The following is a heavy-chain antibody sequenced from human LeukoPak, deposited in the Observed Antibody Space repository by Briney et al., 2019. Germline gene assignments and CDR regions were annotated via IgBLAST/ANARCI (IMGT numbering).Heavy chain of an antibody. CDR2: IRSKAYGGTT. J-gene: IGHJ6*03. D-gene: IGHD6-6*01. CDR3: TRGRKQLVWDYYYYYMDV. CDR1: GFTFGDYA. V-gene: IGHV3-49*03. Sequence: PGRSLRLSCTASGFTFGDYAMSWFRQAPGKGLEWVGFIRSKAYGGTTEYAAPVKGRFTISRDDSKSIAYLQMNSLKTEDTAVYYCTRGRKQLVWDYYYYYMDVWGKGTTVTVSS.